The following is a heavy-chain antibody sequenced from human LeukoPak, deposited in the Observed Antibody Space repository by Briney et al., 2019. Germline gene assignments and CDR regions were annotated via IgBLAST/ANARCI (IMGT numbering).Heavy chain of an antibody. Sequence: PGGSLRLSCAASGFTFSSYAMSWVRQPPGKGLEFIGSIYYSGSTYYNPSLKSRVTISVDASKNQFSLKLSSVTAADTAVYYCARGIVVVTVDAFDIWGQGTMVTVSS. J-gene: IGHJ3*02. D-gene: IGHD2-21*02. CDR1: GFTFSSYA. CDR3: ARGIVVVTVDAFDI. CDR2: IYYSGST. V-gene: IGHV4-39*07.